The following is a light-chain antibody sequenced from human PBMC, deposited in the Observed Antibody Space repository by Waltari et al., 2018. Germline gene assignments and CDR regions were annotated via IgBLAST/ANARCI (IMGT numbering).Light chain of an antibody. Sequence: EIVLTQSPATLCLSPGETATLSCRASQSVGTYLAWYQQKPGQAPRLLIYDASNRATGIPARFRGSGSGTDFTLTISSLEAEDFAVYYCQQRSNWTPHTFGQGARLEIK. CDR3: QQRSNWTPHT. V-gene: IGKV3-11*01. CDR2: DAS. CDR1: QSVGTY. J-gene: IGKJ2*01.